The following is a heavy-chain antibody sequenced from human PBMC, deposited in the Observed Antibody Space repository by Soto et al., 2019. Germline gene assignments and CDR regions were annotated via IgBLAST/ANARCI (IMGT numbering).Heavy chain of an antibody. V-gene: IGHV3-15*01. CDR3: TTSLSGVYAHTFDY. CDR1: GFTFSNAW. Sequence: EVQLVESGGGLVKPGGSLRLSCAASGFTFSNAWMSWVRQAPGKGLEWVGRIKSKTDGGTTDYAAPVKGRFTISRDDSKNTLYLQMNSLKTEDTAVYYCTTSLSGVYAHTFDYWGQGTLVTVSS. CDR2: IKSKTDGGTT. D-gene: IGHD2-8*01. J-gene: IGHJ4*02.